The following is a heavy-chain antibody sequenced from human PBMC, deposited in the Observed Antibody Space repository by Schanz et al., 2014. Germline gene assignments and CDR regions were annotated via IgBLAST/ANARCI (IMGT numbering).Heavy chain of an antibody. Sequence: EVQLLESGGGLVRPGGSLRLSCAASGFTFSNYAMSWVRQAPGKGLEWVSGVIVDSGNTYYAGSVKGRFSISRDYSKNTLYLQMSSLRAEDTAIYYCAKLSSSGRLAGYFDYWGQGALVTGSS. J-gene: IGHJ4*02. V-gene: IGHV3-23*01. CDR3: AKLSSSGRLAGYFDY. D-gene: IGHD6-19*01. CDR2: VIVDSGNT. CDR1: GFTFSNYA.